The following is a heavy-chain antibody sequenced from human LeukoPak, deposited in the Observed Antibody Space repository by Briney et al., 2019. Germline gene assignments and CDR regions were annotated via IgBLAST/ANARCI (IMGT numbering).Heavy chain of an antibody. CDR2: ISAYNGNT. Sequence: ASVKVSCKTSGYTFTNYGISWVRQAPGQGLEWMGWISAYNGNTNYAQKLQGRVTMTTDTSTSTAHMELRSLRSDDTAVYYCARVECSSTSCYNVWFDPWGQGTLVSVSS. V-gene: IGHV1-18*01. D-gene: IGHD2-2*02. CDR1: GYTFTNYG. J-gene: IGHJ5*02. CDR3: ARVECSSTSCYNVWFDP.